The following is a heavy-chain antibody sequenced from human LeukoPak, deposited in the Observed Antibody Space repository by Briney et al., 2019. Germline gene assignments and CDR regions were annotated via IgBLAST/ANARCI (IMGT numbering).Heavy chain of an antibody. D-gene: IGHD4-23*01. CDR1: GGSFSGYY. CDR3: AGVGGNRRFDF. J-gene: IGHJ4*02. V-gene: IGHV4-34*01. Sequence: SETLSLTCAVYGGSFSGYYWSWIRQPPGKGLEWIGEINHSGSTNYNPSLKSRVTISLHTSKNQFSLKLSSVTAADTAIYYCAGVGGNRRFDFWGQGTLVTVSS. CDR2: INHSGST.